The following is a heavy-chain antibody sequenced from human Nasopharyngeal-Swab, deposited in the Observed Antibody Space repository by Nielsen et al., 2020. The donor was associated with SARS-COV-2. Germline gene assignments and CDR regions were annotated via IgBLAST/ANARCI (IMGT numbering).Heavy chain of an antibody. J-gene: IGHJ4*02. V-gene: IGHV1-46*01. CDR2: INPSGGST. CDR1: GYTFASYY. CDR3: ARDRGNYFDY. Sequence: ASVKGSCKAYGYTFASYYMHWVRQAPGQGLEWMGIINPSGGSTSYAQKFQGRVTMTRDTSTSTVYMELSSLRSEDTAVYYCARDRGNYFDYWGQGTLVTVSS.